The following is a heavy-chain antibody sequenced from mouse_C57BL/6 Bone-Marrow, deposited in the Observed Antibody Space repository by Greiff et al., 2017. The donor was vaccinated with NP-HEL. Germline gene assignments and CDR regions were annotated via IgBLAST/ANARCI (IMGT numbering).Heavy chain of an antibody. J-gene: IGHJ1*03. CDR1: GYSITSGYY. CDR2: ISYDGSN. Sequence: EVKLQESGPGLVKPSQSLSLTCSVTGYSITSGYYWNWIRQFPGNKLEWMGYISYDGSNNYNPSLKNRISITRDTSKNQFFLKLNSVTTEDTATYYCASEGDYWYFDVWGTGTTVTVSS. V-gene: IGHV3-6*01. CDR3: ASEGDYWYFDV.